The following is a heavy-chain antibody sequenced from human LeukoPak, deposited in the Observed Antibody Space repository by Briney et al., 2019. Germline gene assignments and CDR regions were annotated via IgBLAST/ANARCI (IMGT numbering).Heavy chain of an antibody. CDR1: GYTFTSYD. Sequence: ASVKVSCKASGYTFTSYDINWVRQATGQGLEWMGWMNPNSGNTGYAQKFQGRVTMTRNTSISTAYMELSSLRSEDTAVYYCARGQTAAASFDYWGQGTLVTVSS. D-gene: IGHD6-13*01. CDR2: MNPNSGNT. CDR3: ARGQTAAASFDY. J-gene: IGHJ4*02. V-gene: IGHV1-8*01.